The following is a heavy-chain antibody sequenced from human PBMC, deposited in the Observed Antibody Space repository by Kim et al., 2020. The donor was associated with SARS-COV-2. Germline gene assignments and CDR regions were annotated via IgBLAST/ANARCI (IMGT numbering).Heavy chain of an antibody. D-gene: IGHD4-17*01. Sequence: ADSVKGRFTISRDNAKNSRYLQMNSLRAEDTAVYYCARDYGGNSGVGFDYWGQGTLVTVSS. J-gene: IGHJ4*02. CDR3: ARDYGGNSGVGFDY. V-gene: IGHV3-21*01.